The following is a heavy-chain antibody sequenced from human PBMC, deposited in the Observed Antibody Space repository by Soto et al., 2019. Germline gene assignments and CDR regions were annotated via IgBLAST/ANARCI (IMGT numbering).Heavy chain of an antibody. V-gene: IGHV3-74*01. CDR3: VRTSLVVAAATREDY. CDR1: GFTFSSYW. J-gene: IGHJ4*02. CDR2: INSDGSSA. Sequence: EVQLVESGGGLVQPGGSLRLSCAASGFTFSSYWMHWVRQAPGKGLVWVSRINSDGSSASYAESVKGRFTIYRDNAKNTLYLQMNSLRAEDTAVYYCVRTSLVVAAATREDYWGQGTLVTVSS. D-gene: IGHD2-15*01.